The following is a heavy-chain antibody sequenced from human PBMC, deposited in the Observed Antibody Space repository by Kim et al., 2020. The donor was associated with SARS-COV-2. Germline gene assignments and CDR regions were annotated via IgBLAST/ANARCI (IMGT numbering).Heavy chain of an antibody. V-gene: IGHV4-39*07. Sequence: YYNPSLKSRVTISVDTSKNQFSLKLSSVTAADTAVYYCARDQSSDTPFDYWGQGTLVTVSS. J-gene: IGHJ4*02. CDR3: ARDQSSDTPFDY.